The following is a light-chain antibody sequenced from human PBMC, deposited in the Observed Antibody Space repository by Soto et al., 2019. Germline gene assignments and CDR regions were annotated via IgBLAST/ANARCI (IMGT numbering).Light chain of an antibody. Sequence: IQLTQSPSSLSASVGDRVTITCRASQDIAIYLAWYQQKPGEAPKLLIYAASTLHGGVPSRFSGSGSGTEFSLTITSLQPGDSATFYCQQYASYPWTFGRGTKWIS. CDR2: AAS. V-gene: IGKV1-9*01. CDR1: QDIAIY. CDR3: QQYASYPWT. J-gene: IGKJ1*01.